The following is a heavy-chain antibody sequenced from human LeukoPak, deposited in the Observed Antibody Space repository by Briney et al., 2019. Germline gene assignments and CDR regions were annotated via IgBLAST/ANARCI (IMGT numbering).Heavy chain of an antibody. V-gene: IGHV4-38-2*02. J-gene: IGHJ4*02. CDR1: GFSIGSGYY. CDR2: IYHSGST. D-gene: IGHD3-10*01. Sequence: SETLSLTCTVSGFSIGSGYYWGWIRQPPGKGLEWIGNIYHSGSTYYNPSLKGQVTISVDTSKNQFALKLSSVTAADTAVYYCARHLESGTYYAPFDYWGQGTLLTVSS. CDR3: ARHLESGTYYAPFDY.